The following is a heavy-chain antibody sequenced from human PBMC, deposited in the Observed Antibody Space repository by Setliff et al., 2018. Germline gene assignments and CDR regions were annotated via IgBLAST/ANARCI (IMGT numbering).Heavy chain of an antibody. V-gene: IGHV4-59*01. Sequence: PSETLSLTCTVSGGSISSYYWSWIRQPPGKGLESIGYIQKSGSTNYNPSLMSRVSISVDTSKNQFSLKLRSVTAADTAVYYCARDNTIVGATDYWGQGTLVTSPQ. D-gene: IGHD1-26*01. CDR1: GGSISSYY. CDR2: IQKSGST. J-gene: IGHJ4*02. CDR3: ARDNTIVGATDY.